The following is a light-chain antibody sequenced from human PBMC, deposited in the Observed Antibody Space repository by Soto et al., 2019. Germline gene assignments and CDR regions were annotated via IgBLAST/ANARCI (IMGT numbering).Light chain of an antibody. CDR1: SSDVGAFNY. J-gene: IGLJ2*01. CDR3: SSYSSSTTHVV. V-gene: IGLV2-14*03. CDR2: DVT. Sequence: QSALTQPASVSGSPGRSVTISCTGTSSDVGAFNYVSWYQHLPGRAPKLIIYDVTKRPSGISYRFSASKSGRTASLTISGLQAEDEADYYCSSYSSSTTHVVFGGGTKLTVL.